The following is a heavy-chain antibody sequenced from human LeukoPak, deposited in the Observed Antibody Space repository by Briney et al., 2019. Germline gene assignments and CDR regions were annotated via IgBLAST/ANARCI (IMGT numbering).Heavy chain of an antibody. V-gene: IGHV1-46*01. CDR2: IKVSSGRT. CDR3: AREPPESYHFDY. CDR1: GYTFSDFY. D-gene: IGHD2-2*01. J-gene: IGHJ4*02. Sequence: GASVKVSCKASGYTFSDFYVHWARQAPGQGLEWIGIIKVSSGRTDYAQKFQGRVTMTRDMSTSTVYMELTNLRSEDTAMYYCAREPPESYHFDYWGQGTLVTVSS.